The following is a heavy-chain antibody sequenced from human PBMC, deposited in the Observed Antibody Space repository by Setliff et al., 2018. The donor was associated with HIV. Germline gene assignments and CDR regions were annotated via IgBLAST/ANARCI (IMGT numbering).Heavy chain of an antibody. CDR3: ARLNLEQWVQRIDS. CDR2: MSYGGST. CDR1: GGSLGNSNYY. V-gene: IGHV4-39*01. D-gene: IGHD6-19*01. J-gene: IGHJ5*01. Sequence: SETLSLTCTVSGGSLGNSNYYWGWIRQPPGKGLEWIGSMSYGGSTYYNPSLKSRVTISVDTSKKQFSLKLSSVTAADTAVYYCARLNLEQWVQRIDSWGQGTLVTVSS.